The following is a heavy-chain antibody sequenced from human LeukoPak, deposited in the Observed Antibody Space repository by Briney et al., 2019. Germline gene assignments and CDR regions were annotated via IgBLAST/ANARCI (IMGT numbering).Heavy chain of an antibody. CDR2: IKQEGSEK. CDR1: GCTCSNCW. J-gene: IGHJ5*02. Sequence: GGPLRLFCAASGCTCSNCWMSGVRQAPGKGLEGLAHIKQEGSEKYYVDSVKGRFTISRDNADNSLFLQMNSLRAEDTAVYYCVKDRTFSDKWRNWFDPWGQGALVTVSS. D-gene: IGHD1-14*01. CDR3: VKDRTFSDKWRNWFDP. V-gene: IGHV3-7*01.